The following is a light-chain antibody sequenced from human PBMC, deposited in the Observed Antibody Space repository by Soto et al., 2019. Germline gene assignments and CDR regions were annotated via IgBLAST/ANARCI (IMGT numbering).Light chain of an antibody. J-gene: IGKJ1*01. CDR2: DVS. Sequence: DIQMTQSPSTVSASVGDSVTITCRASQSITTWLAWYQQRPGKAPKLLIYDVSSLQSGVPSRFSGSGSGTEFILTISSLQPDDFTTYYCQHYGGMWAFGQGTKVDIK. CDR1: QSITTW. CDR3: QHYGGMWA. V-gene: IGKV1-5*01.